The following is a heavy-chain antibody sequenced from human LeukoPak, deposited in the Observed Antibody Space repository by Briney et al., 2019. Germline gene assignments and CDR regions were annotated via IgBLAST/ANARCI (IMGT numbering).Heavy chain of an antibody. CDR3: AADPTYYYGSGSYFDY. CDR1: GFTFTSSA. Sequence: GASVKESCKASGFTFTSSAVQWVRQARGQRLEWIGWIVVGSGNTNYAQKFQERVTITRDMSTSTAYMELSSLRSEDTAVYYCAADPTYYYGSGSYFDYWGQGTLVTVSS. CDR2: IVVGSGNT. V-gene: IGHV1-58*01. J-gene: IGHJ4*02. D-gene: IGHD3-10*01.